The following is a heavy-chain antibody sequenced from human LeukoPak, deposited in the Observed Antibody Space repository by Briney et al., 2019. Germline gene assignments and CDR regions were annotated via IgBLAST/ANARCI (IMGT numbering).Heavy chain of an antibody. CDR1: SGSISSNY. CDR3: ARGGYSHGYSTLDN. Sequence: SETLSLTCTVSSGSISSNYWGWIRQPPGKGLEWIGYIYYNGYTNYNPSLGSRVTMSVDTSKNQFSLNVSSVTAADTAVYYCARGGYSHGYSTLDNWGQGTLVTVSA. J-gene: IGHJ4*02. V-gene: IGHV4-59*01. CDR2: IYYNGYT. D-gene: IGHD5-18*01.